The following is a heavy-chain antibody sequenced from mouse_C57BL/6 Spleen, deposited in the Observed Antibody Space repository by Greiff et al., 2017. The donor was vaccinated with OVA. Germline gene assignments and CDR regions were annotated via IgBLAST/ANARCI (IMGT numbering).Heavy chain of an antibody. D-gene: IGHD1-1*01. Sequence: VKLQESGAELVKPGASVKLSCKASGYTFTEYTIHWVKQRSGQGLEWIGWFYPGSGSIKYNEKFKDKATLTADKSSSTVYMELSRLTSEDSAVYFCARHEAHYYGSSYGYFDVWGTGTTVTVSS. CDR2: FYPGSGSI. CDR1: GYTFTEYT. J-gene: IGHJ1*03. V-gene: IGHV1-62-2*01. CDR3: ARHEAHYYGSSYGYFDV.